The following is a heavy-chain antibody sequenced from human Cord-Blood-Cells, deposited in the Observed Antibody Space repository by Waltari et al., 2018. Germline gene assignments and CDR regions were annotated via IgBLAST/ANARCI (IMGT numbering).Heavy chain of an antibody. D-gene: IGHD3-3*01. CDR1: GGSFSGYY. J-gene: IGHJ3*02. CDR3: ARGQRNYDFWSGYDAFDI. Sequence: QVQLQQWGAGQLKPSETLSLTCAVYGGSFSGYYWSWIRHPPGQGLEWNGEINHSGSTNYNPSLKSRVTISVDTSKNQFSLKLSSVTAADTAVYYCARGQRNYDFWSGYDAFDIWGQGTMVTVSS. CDR2: INHSGST. V-gene: IGHV4-34*01.